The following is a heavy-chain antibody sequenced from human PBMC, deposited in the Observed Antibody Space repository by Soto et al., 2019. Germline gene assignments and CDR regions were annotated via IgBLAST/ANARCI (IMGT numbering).Heavy chain of an antibody. CDR1: GITFTTYA. Sequence: EVQLLQSGGGLVQPGGSLSLSCAASGITFTTYAMSWFRQAPGKGLEWVSTVAANVTNRHYADFVKGRFTISIDNSKNTVSLQMNSLRVEDTCIYYCAGDYLRLKSLNGNFYSCGMDVWGQGPAVTVSS. J-gene: IGHJ6*02. CDR2: VAANVTNR. D-gene: IGHD4-17*01. CDR3: AGDYLRLKSLNGNFYSCGMDV. V-gene: IGHV3-23*01.